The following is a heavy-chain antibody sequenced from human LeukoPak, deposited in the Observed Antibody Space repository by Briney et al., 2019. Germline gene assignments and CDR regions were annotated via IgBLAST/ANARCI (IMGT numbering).Heavy chain of an antibody. D-gene: IGHD6-13*01. CDR2: ISSSSSYT. J-gene: IGHJ4*02. V-gene: IGHV3-11*06. Sequence: KPGGSLRLSCAASGFTFSDYYMSWIRQAPGKGLEWASYISSSSSYTNYADSVKGRFTISRDNAKNSLYLQMNSLRAEDTAVYYCARDGYSSSWYWFDYWGQGTLVTVSS. CDR3: ARDGYSSSWYWFDY. CDR1: GFTFSDYY.